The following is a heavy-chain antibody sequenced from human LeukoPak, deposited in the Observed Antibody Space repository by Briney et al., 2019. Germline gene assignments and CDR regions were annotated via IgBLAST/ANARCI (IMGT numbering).Heavy chain of an antibody. Sequence: ASVKVSCKASGYTFTSYGISWVRQAPGQGLEWMGWISAYNGNTNYTQKLQGRVTMTTDTSTSTAYMELRSLRSDGTAVYYCARDLARIIPAATTFDYWGQGTLVTVSS. CDR1: GYTFTSYG. V-gene: IGHV1-18*01. D-gene: IGHD2-2*01. CDR3: ARDLARIIPAATTFDY. CDR2: ISAYNGNT. J-gene: IGHJ4*02.